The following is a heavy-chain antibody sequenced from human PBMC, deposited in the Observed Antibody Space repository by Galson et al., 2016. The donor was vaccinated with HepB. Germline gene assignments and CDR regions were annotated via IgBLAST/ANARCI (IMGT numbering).Heavy chain of an antibody. CDR1: GFTFSSYG. CDR3: AKADLLFGYYNGGIDF. Sequence: SLIPSCAASGFTFSSYGMHWVRQAPGKGLEWVAVISYDGSNKYYADSAKGRFTIPRDNSKTSLFLQMNRQRAEDPAVYYCAKADLLFGYYNGGIDFWGQGTLVTVSS. D-gene: IGHD3-9*01. V-gene: IGHV3-30*18. CDR2: ISYDGSNK. J-gene: IGHJ4*02.